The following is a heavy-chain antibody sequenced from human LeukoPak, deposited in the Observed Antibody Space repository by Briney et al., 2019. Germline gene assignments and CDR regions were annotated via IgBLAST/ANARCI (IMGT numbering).Heavy chain of an antibody. J-gene: IGHJ4*02. CDR1: GGSFSGYY. CDR3: AREGSYDFWSGYSYYFDY. CDR2: INHSGST. Sequence: SETLSLTCAVYGGSFSGYYWSWIRQPPGKGLEWIGEINHSGSTNYNPSLKSRVTISVDTSKNQFSLKLSSVTAADTAVYYCAREGSYDFWSGYSYYFDYWGQGTLVTVSS. V-gene: IGHV4-34*01. D-gene: IGHD3-3*01.